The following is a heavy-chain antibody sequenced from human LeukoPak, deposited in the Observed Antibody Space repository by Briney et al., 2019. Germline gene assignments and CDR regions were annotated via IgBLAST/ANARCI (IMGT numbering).Heavy chain of an antibody. V-gene: IGHV4-34*09. CDR2: INHSGST. CDR3: ARDLDGYTGMDV. J-gene: IGHJ6*02. D-gene: IGHD5-24*01. Sequence: PSETLSLTCAVYGGSFSGYYWSWIRQPPGKGLEWIGEINHSGSTNYNPSLKSRVTISVDTSKNQFSLKLSSVTAADTAVYYCARDLDGYTGMDVWGQGTTVTVSS. CDR1: GGSFSGYY.